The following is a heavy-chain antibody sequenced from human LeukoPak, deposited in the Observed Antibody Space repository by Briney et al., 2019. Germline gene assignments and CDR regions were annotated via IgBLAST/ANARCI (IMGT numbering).Heavy chain of an antibody. CDR2: IYSGGST. CDR1: ELTVSSNH. Sequence: GGSLRLSCAASELTVSSNHMSWVRQAPGKGLEWVSVIYSGGSTYYADSVKGRFIIPRDNSRNTLYLQMNSLRAEDTAMYHCARGGTPGYSTGWIDHWGQGTLVTVSS. D-gene: IGHD6-19*01. CDR3: ARGGTPGYSTGWIDH. J-gene: IGHJ4*02. V-gene: IGHV3-53*05.